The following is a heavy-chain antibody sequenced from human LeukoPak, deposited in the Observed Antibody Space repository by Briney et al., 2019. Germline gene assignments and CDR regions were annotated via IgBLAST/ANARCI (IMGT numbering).Heavy chain of an antibody. Sequence: GGSLRLSCAASGFTFSDHYMSWIRQVPGKGLEWVAYISGSGNSIDYADSVKGRFTISRDNAKNSVYLQMNSLRAEVTAVFYCGRGHWGIDYWGQGTLVTVSS. D-gene: IGHD3-16*01. V-gene: IGHV3-11*01. CDR2: ISGSGNSI. CDR1: GFTFSDHY. CDR3: GRGHWGIDY. J-gene: IGHJ4*02.